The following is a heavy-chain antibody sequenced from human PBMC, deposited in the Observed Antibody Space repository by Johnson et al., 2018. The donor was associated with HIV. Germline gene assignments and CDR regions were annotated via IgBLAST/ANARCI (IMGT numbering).Heavy chain of an antibody. J-gene: IGHJ3*02. Sequence: QVQLVESGGGVVRPGGSLRLSCAASGFTFSDYYMSWIRQAPGKGLEWVSYISGSGSSTYYAEFVKGRFTISRDNAKNSLFLQMNSLRAEDTAVYYCARACRDGYTCDAFDIWGQGTMVTVSS. V-gene: IGHV3-11*04. CDR2: ISGSGSST. D-gene: IGHD5-24*01. CDR3: ARACRDGYTCDAFDI. CDR1: GFTFSDYY.